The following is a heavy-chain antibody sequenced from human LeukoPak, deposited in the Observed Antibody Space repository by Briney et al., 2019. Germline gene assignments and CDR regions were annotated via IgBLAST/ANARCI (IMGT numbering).Heavy chain of an antibody. CDR2: IHNSGST. Sequence: SETLSLTCTVSGGSISSHYWSWIRQPPGKGLEWIGYIHNSGSTNYSPSLKGRVTISLDTSKNQLSLKLNSVTAADTAVYYCASGVANWGQGTLVTVSS. J-gene: IGHJ4*02. D-gene: IGHD5-12*01. CDR3: ASGVAN. V-gene: IGHV4-59*11. CDR1: GGSISSHY.